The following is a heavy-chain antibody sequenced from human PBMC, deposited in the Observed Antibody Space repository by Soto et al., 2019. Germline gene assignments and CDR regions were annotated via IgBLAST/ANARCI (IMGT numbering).Heavy chain of an antibody. CDR2: FDPEDGET. V-gene: IGHV1-24*01. D-gene: IGHD2-15*01. CDR3: ATQIKTTCSGGSCYFDWFDP. CDR1: GYTLTELS. J-gene: IGHJ5*02. Sequence: GASVKVSCKVSGYTLTELSMHWVRQAPGKGLEWMGGFDPEDGETIYAQKFQGRVTMTEDTSTDTAYMELSSLRSEDTAVYYCATQIKTTCSGGSCYFDWFDPWCQGTLVTVSS.